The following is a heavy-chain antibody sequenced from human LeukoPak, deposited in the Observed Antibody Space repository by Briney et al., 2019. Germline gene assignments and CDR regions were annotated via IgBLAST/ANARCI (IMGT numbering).Heavy chain of an antibody. CDR2: IYYSGNT. J-gene: IGHJ3*02. Sequence: PSETLSLTCTVSGGSFSSSSYSWGWIRQPPGKGLEWIGSIYYSGNTYYNPSLKSRITISVDTSKNQFSLKLSSVTAADTAVYYCASENLILYCSSTSCYAFDIWGQGTMVTVSS. D-gene: IGHD2-2*01. CDR3: ASENLILYCSSTSCYAFDI. CDR1: GGSFSSSSYS. V-gene: IGHV4-39*01.